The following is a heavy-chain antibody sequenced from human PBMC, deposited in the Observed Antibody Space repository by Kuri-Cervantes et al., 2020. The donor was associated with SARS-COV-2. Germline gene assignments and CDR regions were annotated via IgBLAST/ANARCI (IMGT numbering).Heavy chain of an antibody. J-gene: IGHJ4*02. V-gene: IGHV3-21*01. CDR3: AREGFQYQLLRGAYFDY. CDR1: GFTFSSYS. CDR2: ISSSSYI. Sequence: GGSLRLSCAASGFTFSSYSMNWVRQAPGKGLEWVSSISSSSYIYYADSVKGRFTISRDNAKNSLYLQMNSLRAEDTAVYYCAREGFQYQLLRGAYFDYWGQGTLVTVSS. D-gene: IGHD2-2*01.